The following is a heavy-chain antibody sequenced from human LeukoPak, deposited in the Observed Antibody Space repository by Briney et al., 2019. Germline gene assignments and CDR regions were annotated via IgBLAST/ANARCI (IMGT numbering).Heavy chain of an antibody. D-gene: IGHD5-18*01. V-gene: IGHV3-7*01. CDR2: IKDDASEK. J-gene: IGHJ4*02. CDR3: AKYSYSHGYFDY. CDR1: GFTFSNYD. Sequence: GGSLRLSCAASGFTFSNYDMHWVRQAPDKGLEWVANIKDDASEKNYVDSVKGRFTISRDNAKNSLYLQMNSLRAEDTAVYYCAKYSYSHGYFDYWGQGTLVTVSS.